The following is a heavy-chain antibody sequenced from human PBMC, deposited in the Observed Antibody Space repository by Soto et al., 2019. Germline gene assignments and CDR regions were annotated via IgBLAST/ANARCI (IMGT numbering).Heavy chain of an antibody. J-gene: IGHJ4*02. CDR1: GSAISRGYY. CDR3: AREKVGTTFFDN. D-gene: IGHD1-1*01. CDR2: IYPSVSS. V-gene: IGHV4-38-2*02. Sequence: KTSETLSLTCSVSGSAISRGYYWSWVRQPPGKGLEWIGSIYPSVSSYHNPSLATRLRLSIDTSKNQFTLNLTSVTAADTALYFCAREKVGTTFFDNWGQGIQVTVSS.